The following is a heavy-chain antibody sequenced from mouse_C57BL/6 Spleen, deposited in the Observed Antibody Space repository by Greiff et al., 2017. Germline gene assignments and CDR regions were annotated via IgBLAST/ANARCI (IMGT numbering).Heavy chain of an antibody. CDR3: ARNYYGNYYYAVDC. Sequence: EVQLVESGGGLVKPGGSLKLSCAASGFTFSDYGMHWVRQAPEKGLEWVAYISSGSSTIYYADTVKGRFTISRDNAKDTLFLQMTSLRSDDTAMYYCARNYYGNYYYAVDCWGQGTSVTDSS. J-gene: IGHJ4*01. V-gene: IGHV5-17*01. D-gene: IGHD2-1*01. CDR1: GFTFSDYG. CDR2: ISSGSSTI.